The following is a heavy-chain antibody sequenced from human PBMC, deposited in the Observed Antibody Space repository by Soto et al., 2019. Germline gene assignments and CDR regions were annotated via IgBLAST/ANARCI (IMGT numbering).Heavy chain of an antibody. CDR3: ARXXGYYFDY. V-gene: IGHV3-64*01. CDR2: ISSNGGST. D-gene: IGHD3-10*01. CDR1: GFTFSSYA. Sequence: EVQLVESGGGLVQPGGSLRLSCAASGFTFSSYAMHWVRQAPGKGLEYVSAISSNGGSTYYANSVKGRFTISRDNSKNXXXXXXXXXXXXXMAVYYCARXXGYYFDYWGQGTLVTVSS. J-gene: IGHJ4*02.